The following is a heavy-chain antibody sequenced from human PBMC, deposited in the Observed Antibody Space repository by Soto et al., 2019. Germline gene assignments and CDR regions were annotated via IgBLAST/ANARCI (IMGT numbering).Heavy chain of an antibody. CDR3: ARGSSGRDYFDY. CDR1: AFSFSSHA. CDR2: ISYDGAHT. V-gene: IGHV3-33*01. Sequence: GGSLRLSFVTAAFSFSSHAMHWVRQAPGKGLEWVAIISYDGAHTYYADSVKGRFTISRDNSKSTLYLEMTSLTAEDTSLYYCARGSSGRDYFDYWGQGTLVTVSS. D-gene: IGHD1-26*01. J-gene: IGHJ4*01.